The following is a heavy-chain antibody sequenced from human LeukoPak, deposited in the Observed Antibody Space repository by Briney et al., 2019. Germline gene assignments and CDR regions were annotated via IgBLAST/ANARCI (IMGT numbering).Heavy chain of an antibody. CDR3: ARGVPPDY. D-gene: IGHD2-8*01. V-gene: IGHV3-33*07. J-gene: IGHJ4*02. CDR2: IWYDGSNK. Sequence: PGGSLRLSCAASGFTFINYGIYWVRQAPGKGLEWVSVIWYDGSNKCYADSVKGRFTISRDNSKNTLYLQMNSLRAEDTAVYYCARGVPPDYWGRGTLVTVSS. CDR1: GFTFINYG.